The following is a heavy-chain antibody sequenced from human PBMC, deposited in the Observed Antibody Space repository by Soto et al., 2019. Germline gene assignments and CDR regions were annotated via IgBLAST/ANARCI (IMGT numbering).Heavy chain of an antibody. V-gene: IGHV1-69*01. D-gene: IGHD5-12*01. CDR1: GVTFSSFA. J-gene: IGHJ5*02. CDR2: SIPIFRTP. Sequence: QVQLVQSGAEVKQPGSSVKVSCQASGVTFSSFAISWVRQAPGQGLEWMGGSIPIFRTPNYAQNFQGRVTIPADESTSSVYMELSRLRSEDTAVYYCARSTGSGFRPGTHRFNWFDPWGQGTLVTVSS. CDR3: ARSTGSGFRPGTHRFNWFDP.